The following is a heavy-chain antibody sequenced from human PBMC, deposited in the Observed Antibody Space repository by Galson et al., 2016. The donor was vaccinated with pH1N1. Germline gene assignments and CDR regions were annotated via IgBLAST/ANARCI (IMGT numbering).Heavy chain of an antibody. Sequence: TLSLPCTVSGGSMNNYYWTWIRQPAGKGLEWIGRIYSTGSTNYHPSLKSRVTMSVDTSKNRFSLNVRSVTAADTAVHFCARDRQGNIWVGDSSYHMDVWGRGTMVTVSS. D-gene: IGHD3-10*01. CDR1: GGSMNNYY. J-gene: IGHJ6*03. V-gene: IGHV4-4*07. CDR3: ARDRQGNIWVGDSSYHMDV. CDR2: IYSTGST.